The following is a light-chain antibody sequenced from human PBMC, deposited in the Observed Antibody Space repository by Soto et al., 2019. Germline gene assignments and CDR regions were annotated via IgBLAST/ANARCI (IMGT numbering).Light chain of an antibody. CDR2: GAS. V-gene: IGKV3D-15*01. CDR1: QSVSSK. Sequence: ETVMTQSPATLSVSPGERATLSCRASQSVSSKLAWYQQKPGQAPRLLIYGASTRATGIPARFSGSGSGTECTLTISSPQSEDVAVYYCQHYNNWPFTFGQGTKVDI. J-gene: IGKJ2*01. CDR3: QHYNNWPFT.